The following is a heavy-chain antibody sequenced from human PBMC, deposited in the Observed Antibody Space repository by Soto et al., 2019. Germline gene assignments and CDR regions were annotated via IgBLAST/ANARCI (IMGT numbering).Heavy chain of an antibody. Sequence: PSETLSLTCTVSGGSISSSSYYWGWIRQPPGKGLEWIGSLYYSGSTYYNPSLKSRVTISVDTSKNQFSLKLSSVTAADTAVYYCARISTRGYYGMDVWGQGTTVTVSS. D-gene: IGHD2-2*01. CDR3: ARISTRGYYGMDV. CDR1: GGSISSSSYY. J-gene: IGHJ6*02. V-gene: IGHV4-39*07. CDR2: LYYSGST.